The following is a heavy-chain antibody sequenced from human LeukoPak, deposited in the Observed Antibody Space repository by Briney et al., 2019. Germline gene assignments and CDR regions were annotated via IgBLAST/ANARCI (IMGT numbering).Heavy chain of an antibody. Sequence: PGGSLRLSCAASGFTFKSAWMSWVRQAPGKGLEWVSGISSIDGSTYYADSVKGRFTVSRDNSKNTLYLQMNSLRAEDTAVYYCAKVASGSYYNWPFDYWGQGTLVTVSS. J-gene: IGHJ4*02. V-gene: IGHV3-23*01. CDR1: GFTFKSAW. CDR3: AKVASGSYYNWPFDY. CDR2: ISSIDGST. D-gene: IGHD1-26*01.